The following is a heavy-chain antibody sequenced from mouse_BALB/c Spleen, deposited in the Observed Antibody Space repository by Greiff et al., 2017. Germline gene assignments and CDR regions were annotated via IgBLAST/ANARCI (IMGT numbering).Heavy chain of an antibody. CDR3: AREGFDDGYSLAW. CDR2: INSNGGST. D-gene: IGHD2-3*01. V-gene: IGHV5-6-3*01. CDR1: GFTFSSYG. J-gene: IGHJ3*02. Sequence: EVKLVESGGGLVQPGGSLKLSCAASGFTFSSYGMSWVRQTPDKRLELVATINSNGGSTYYPDSVKGRFTISRDNPKNTLFLQMTSLRSEDTAMYYCAREGFDDGYSLAWWGQGTLVTVSA.